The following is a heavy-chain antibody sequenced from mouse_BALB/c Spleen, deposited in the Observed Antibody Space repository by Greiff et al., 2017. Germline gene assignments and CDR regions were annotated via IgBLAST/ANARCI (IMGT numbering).Heavy chain of an antibody. CDR1: GFNIKDYY. V-gene: IGHV14-4*02. Sequence: VQLQQSGAELVRSGASVKLSCTASGFNIKDYYMHWVKQRPEQGLEWIGWIDPENGDTEYAPKFQGKATMTADTSSNTAYLQLSSLTSEDTAVYYCNAPYYYGSSYEGAMDYWGQGTSVTVSS. CDR2: IDPENGDT. D-gene: IGHD1-1*01. J-gene: IGHJ4*01. CDR3: NAPYYYGSSYEGAMDY.